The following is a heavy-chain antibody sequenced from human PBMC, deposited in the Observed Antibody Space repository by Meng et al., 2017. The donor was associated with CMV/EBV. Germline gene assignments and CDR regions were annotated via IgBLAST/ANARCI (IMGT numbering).Heavy chain of an antibody. D-gene: IGHD2/OR15-2a*01. V-gene: IGHV1-2*02. CDR3: ATSSVEVMIYAGLDY. CDR2: INPASGDT. J-gene: IGHJ4*02. Sequence: SGYTFTGYYIHWARQAPGQGVEWMGWINPASGDTIHAQKFRGRVTMTRDTSLTTAYMELNRLRSDDTAVYYCATSSVEVMIYAGLDYWGQGTLVTVSS. CDR1: GYTFTGYY.